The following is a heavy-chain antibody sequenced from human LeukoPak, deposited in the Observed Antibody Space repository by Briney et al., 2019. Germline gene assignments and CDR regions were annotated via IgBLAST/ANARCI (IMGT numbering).Heavy chain of an antibody. V-gene: IGHV1-8*01. CDR3: ARGRRIKTYNWFDP. J-gene: IGHJ5*02. Sequence: ASVKVSCKASGYTFTSYDINWVRQATGQGLEWMGWMNPNSGNTGYAQRFQGRVTMTRNTSISTAYMELSSLRSEDTAVYYCARGRRIKTYNWFDPWGQGTLVTVSS. CDR1: GYTFTSYD. D-gene: IGHD2-15*01. CDR2: MNPNSGNT.